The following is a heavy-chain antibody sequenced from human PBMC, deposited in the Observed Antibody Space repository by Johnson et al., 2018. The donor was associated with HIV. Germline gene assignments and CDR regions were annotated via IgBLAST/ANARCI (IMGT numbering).Heavy chain of an antibody. CDR2: ISWDGGST. J-gene: IGHJ3*02. V-gene: IGHV3-43*01. CDR3: AKGAVASINDAFDI. D-gene: IGHD6-19*01. CDR1: GFTFDDYT. Sequence: VQLVESGGVVVQPGGSLRLSCAASGFTFDDYTMHWVRQAPGKGLEWVSLISWDGGSTYYADSVKGRFTISRDNSKNSLYLQMNSLRTEDTALYYCAKGAVASINDAFDIWGQGTMVTVSS.